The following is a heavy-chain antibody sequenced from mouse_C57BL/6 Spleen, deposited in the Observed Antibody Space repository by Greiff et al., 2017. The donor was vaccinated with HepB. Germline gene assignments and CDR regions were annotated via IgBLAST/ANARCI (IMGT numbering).Heavy chain of an antibody. J-gene: IGHJ1*03. CDR2: INPNYGTT. Sequence: VHVKQSGPELVKPGASVKISCKASGYSFTDYNMNWVKQSNGKSLEWIGVINPNYGTTSYNQKFKGKATLTVDPSSSTAYMQLNSLTSEYSAVYYCARRADVLRYLDVWGTGTTVTVSS. D-gene: IGHD1-1*01. V-gene: IGHV1-39*01. CDR3: ARRADVLRYLDV. CDR1: GYSFTDYN.